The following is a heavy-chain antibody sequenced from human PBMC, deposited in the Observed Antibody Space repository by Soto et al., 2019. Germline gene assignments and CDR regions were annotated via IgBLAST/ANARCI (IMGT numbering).Heavy chain of an antibody. V-gene: IGHV5-51*01. CDR3: AIHNGTTTGMDV. J-gene: IGHJ6*02. CDR1: GYSFTTYW. Sequence: GESLKISCQGSGYSFTTYWIAWARQMPGKGLEWMGIIYPGDSDTRYSPSFQGQVTMSADKSISTAYLQWSSLKASDTAIYYCAIHNGTTTGMDVWGQGTTVTVSS. D-gene: IGHD1-7*01. CDR2: IYPGDSDT.